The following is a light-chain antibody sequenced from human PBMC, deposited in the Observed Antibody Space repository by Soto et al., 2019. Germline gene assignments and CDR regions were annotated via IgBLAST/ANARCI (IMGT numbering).Light chain of an antibody. CDR1: QSVINY. CDR3: QQRANWPLT. J-gene: IGKJ4*01. V-gene: IGKV3-11*01. Sequence: EIVLTQSPATLSLSPGERATLSCRASQSVINYLAWYQQKPGQAPRLIIYDTSNRATGIPARFSGSGSGTDFTLIISSLEPEDFAVYYCQQRANWPLTFGGGTKVDIK. CDR2: DTS.